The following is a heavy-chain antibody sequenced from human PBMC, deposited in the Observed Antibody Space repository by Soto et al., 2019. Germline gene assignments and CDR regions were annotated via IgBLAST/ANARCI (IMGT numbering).Heavy chain of an antibody. V-gene: IGHV3-74*01. CDR2: VNSDGSST. CDR3: ARRPERGYAFDI. Sequence: PGGSLRLSCAASGFTFSRYWMHWVRQAPGKGLVWVSRVNSDGSSTNYADSVKGRFTISRDNAKNTLYLQMNSLRGEDTAVYYCARRPERGYAFDIWGQGTMVTVSS. CDR1: GFTFSRYW. D-gene: IGHD3-10*01. J-gene: IGHJ3*02.